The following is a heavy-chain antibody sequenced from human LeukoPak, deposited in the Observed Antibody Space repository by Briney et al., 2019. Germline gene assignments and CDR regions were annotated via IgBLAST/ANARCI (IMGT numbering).Heavy chain of an antibody. Sequence: GGSLRLSCAASGFTFSNYWMTWVRQAPGKGLEWVSAISGGGGSTYYADSVKGRFIISRDNSKNTLYLQMNSLRAEDTAVYYCAKDKIVVAGNFDYWGQGTLVTVSS. V-gene: IGHV3-23*01. CDR2: ISGGGGST. CDR1: GFTFSNYW. J-gene: IGHJ4*02. CDR3: AKDKIVVAGNFDY. D-gene: IGHD3-22*01.